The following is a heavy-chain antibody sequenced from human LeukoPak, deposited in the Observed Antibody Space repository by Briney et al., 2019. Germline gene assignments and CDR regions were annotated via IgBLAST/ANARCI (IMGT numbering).Heavy chain of an antibody. V-gene: IGHV3-7*01. CDR1: GFTFSSYW. J-gene: IGHJ4*02. D-gene: IGHD3-22*01. Sequence: PGGSLRLSCAASGFTFSSYWMSWVRQAPGKGLEWVANIKQDGSEKYYVDSVKGRFTITRENAKNSLYLQMNSLRAEDTAVYYCARDLPGGNIVVFDYWGQGTLVTVSS. CDR3: ARDLPGGNIVVFDY. CDR2: IKQDGSEK.